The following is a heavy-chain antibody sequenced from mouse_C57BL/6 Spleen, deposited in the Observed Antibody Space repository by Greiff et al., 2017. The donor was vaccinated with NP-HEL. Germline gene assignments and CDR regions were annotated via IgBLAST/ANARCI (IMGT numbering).Heavy chain of an antibody. CDR1: GFNIKDDY. V-gene: IGHV14-4*01. Sequence: VQLQQSGAELVRPGASVKLSCTASGFNIKDDYMHWVKQRPEQGLEWIGWIDPENGDTEYASKFQGKATITADTSSNTAYLQLSSLTSEDTAVYYCTTGRSNYSYWGQGTTLTVSS. D-gene: IGHD2-5*01. CDR3: TTGRSNYSY. CDR2: IDPENGDT. J-gene: IGHJ2*01.